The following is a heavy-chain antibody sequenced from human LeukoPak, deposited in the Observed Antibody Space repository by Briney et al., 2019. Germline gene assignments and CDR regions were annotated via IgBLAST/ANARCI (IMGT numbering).Heavy chain of an antibody. CDR3: ATRRSPLDY. V-gene: IGHV3-23*01. J-gene: IGHJ4*02. CDR1: GFTFSSYF. CDR2: ISGSGSHT. Sequence: GGSLRLSCVASGFTFSSYFMTWVRQAPGEGLEWVSDISGSGSHTFYADSVKGRFTISRDNSKITLYLQMNSLRVEDTAVYYCATRRSPLDYWGQGTLVTVSS.